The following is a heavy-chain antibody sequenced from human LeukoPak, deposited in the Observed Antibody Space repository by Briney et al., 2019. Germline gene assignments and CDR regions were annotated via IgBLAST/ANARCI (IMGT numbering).Heavy chain of an antibody. V-gene: IGHV4-59*08. J-gene: IGHJ4*02. CDR1: GDSINSYY. D-gene: IGHD4-11*01. CDR2: IFYTGST. Sequence: SETLSLTCTVSGDSINSYYWSWIRQPPGKGLEWIGYIFYTGSTSYNPSLRSRVTISIDASNQFSLKLDSVTAADTAVYYCARHSDYSNPIFNYWGQGTLVTVSS. CDR3: ARHSDYSNPIFNY.